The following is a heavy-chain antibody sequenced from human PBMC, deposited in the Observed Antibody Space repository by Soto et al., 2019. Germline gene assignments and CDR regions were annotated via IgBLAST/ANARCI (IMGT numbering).Heavy chain of an antibody. Sequence: SETLSLTCTVSGDSVSSGDYYWTWIRQPPGKGLEWVGHIYFSGRTNYIPSLESRVTISLDTSKNQFSLKLTSVTAADTAVYYCARVPIDTYMIYWSDPWGQGTLVTVSA. CDR3: ARVPIDTYMIYWSDP. V-gene: IGHV4-61*08. CDR1: GDSVSSGDYY. J-gene: IGHJ5*02. D-gene: IGHD3-16*01. CDR2: IYFSGRT.